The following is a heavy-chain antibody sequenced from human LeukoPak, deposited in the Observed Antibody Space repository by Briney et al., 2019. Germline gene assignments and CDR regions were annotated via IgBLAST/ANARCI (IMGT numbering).Heavy chain of an antibody. V-gene: IGHV3-23*01. D-gene: IGHD4-11*01. Sequence: QPGGSLRLSCTASGLIFRNYAMTWVRQAPRKGLEWVSTIRGDGTETFYADSVKGRFTISRDNSKNTDYLQMSSLRAEDTGIYYCAKGGHYSFFDYWGQGTLVTVSS. CDR1: GLIFRNYA. CDR2: IRGDGTET. J-gene: IGHJ4*02. CDR3: AKGGHYSFFDY.